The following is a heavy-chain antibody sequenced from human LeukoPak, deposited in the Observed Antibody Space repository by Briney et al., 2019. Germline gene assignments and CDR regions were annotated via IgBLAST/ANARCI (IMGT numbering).Heavy chain of an antibody. CDR2: ISAYNGNT. CDR1: GYTFTSYG. J-gene: IGHJ5*02. D-gene: IGHD2-2*01. CDR3: ARVVVPAAQDWFDP. V-gene: IGHV1-18*01. Sequence: ASVKVSCKASGYTFTSYGISWARQAPGQGLEWMGWISAYNGNTNYAQKLQGRVTMTTDTSTSTAYMELRSLRSDDTAVYYCARVVVPAAQDWFDPWGQGTLVTVSS.